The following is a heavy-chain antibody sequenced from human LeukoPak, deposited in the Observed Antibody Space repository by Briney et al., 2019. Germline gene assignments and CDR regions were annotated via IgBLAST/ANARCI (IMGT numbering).Heavy chain of an antibody. Sequence: SETLSLTCSVSGGSISSNGYYWGWSRQPPGKGLEWIGAIYYSGSAYYNPSLKSRVTISVDTYKNQFSLKVTSVTAADTAIYYCARAYGARPYYYFDYWGQGTLVTVSS. CDR2: IYYSGSA. D-gene: IGHD4-17*01. CDR3: ARAYGARPYYYFDY. CDR1: GGSISSNGYY. V-gene: IGHV4-39*01. J-gene: IGHJ4*02.